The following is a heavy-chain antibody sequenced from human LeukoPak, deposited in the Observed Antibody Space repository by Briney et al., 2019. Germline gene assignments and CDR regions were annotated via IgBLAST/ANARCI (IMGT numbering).Heavy chain of an antibody. CDR1: GYTFTGYY. J-gene: IGHJ6*02. Sequence: WASVKVSCKASGYTFTGYYMHWVRQAPGQGLEWMGWINPNSGGTNYAQKFQGRVTMTRNTSISTAYMELTSLRSEDTAVYYCARGRTTLVRTIGGMDVWGQGTTVTVSS. D-gene: IGHD3-10*01. V-gene: IGHV1-2*02. CDR2: INPNSGGT. CDR3: ARGRTTLVRTIGGMDV.